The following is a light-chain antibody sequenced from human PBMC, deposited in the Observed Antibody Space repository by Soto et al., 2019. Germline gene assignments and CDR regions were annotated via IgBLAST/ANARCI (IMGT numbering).Light chain of an antibody. Sequence: AIRMTQSPSSFSASTGDRVTITCRASQGISSYLAWYQQKPGKAPKLLIYAASTLQSGVPSRFSVSGSGTDFTLTISCLQSEDFATYYCQQYYSYPGTFSQGTKVEIK. V-gene: IGKV1-8*01. CDR3: QQYYSYPGT. CDR1: QGISSY. J-gene: IGKJ1*01. CDR2: AAS.